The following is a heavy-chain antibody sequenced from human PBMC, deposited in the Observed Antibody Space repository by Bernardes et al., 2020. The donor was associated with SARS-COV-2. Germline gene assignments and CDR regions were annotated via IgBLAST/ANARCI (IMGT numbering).Heavy chain of an antibody. V-gene: IGHV4-59*01. CDR2: IYYSGST. CDR3: ARSRGSSSSWYLAFDI. CDR1: GGSISSYY. Sequence: SETLSLTCTVSGGSISSYYWSWIRQPPGKGLEWIGYIYYSGSTNYNPSLKSRVTISVDTSKNQFSLKLSSVTAADTAVYYCARSRGSSSSWYLAFDIWGQGTMVTVSS. D-gene: IGHD6-13*01. J-gene: IGHJ3*02.